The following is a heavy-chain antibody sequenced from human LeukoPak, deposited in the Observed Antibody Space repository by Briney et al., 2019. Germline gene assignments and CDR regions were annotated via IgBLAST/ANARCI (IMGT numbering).Heavy chain of an antibody. CDR1: GGSLSSYY. D-gene: IGHD7-27*01. Sequence: SETLSLTCTVSGGSLSSYYWSWIRQPPGKGLEWIGYISYSGSTNYNPSLNSRVTTSVDTSKNQFSLKLSSVTAADTAVYYCARQRGTGGFFNWFDPWGQGTLVTVSS. J-gene: IGHJ5*02. CDR2: ISYSGST. CDR3: ARQRGTGGFFNWFDP. V-gene: IGHV4-59*08.